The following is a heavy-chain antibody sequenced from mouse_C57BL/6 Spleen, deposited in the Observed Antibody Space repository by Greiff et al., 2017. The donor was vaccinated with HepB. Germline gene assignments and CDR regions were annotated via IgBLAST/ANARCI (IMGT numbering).Heavy chain of an antibody. V-gene: IGHV1-76*01. D-gene: IGHD2-4*01. Sequence: VQLQQSGAELVRPGASVKLSCKASGYTFTDYYINWVKQRPGQGLEWIARIYPGSGNTYYNEKFKGKATLTAEKSSSTAYMQLSSLTSEDSAVYFCARCGLRWYFDVWGTGTTVTVSS. CDR1: GYTFTDYY. CDR2: IYPGSGNT. CDR3: ARCGLRWYFDV. J-gene: IGHJ1*03.